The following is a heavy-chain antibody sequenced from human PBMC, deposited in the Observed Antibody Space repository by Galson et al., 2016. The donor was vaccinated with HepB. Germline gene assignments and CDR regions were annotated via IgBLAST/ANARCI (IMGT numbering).Heavy chain of an antibody. V-gene: IGHV3-21*01. D-gene: IGHD6-13*01. J-gene: IGHJ6*03. Sequence: SLRLSCAASGFTFDSHYMHWVRQAPGKGLEWVSSIASRSTSTNYTDSVKGRFTISRDNAKNSLYLQMNSLRAEDTAVYYCARETYSTTSYDYMDLWGKGTTVTVSS. CDR3: ARETYSTTSYDYMDL. CDR1: GFTFDSHY. CDR2: IASRSTST.